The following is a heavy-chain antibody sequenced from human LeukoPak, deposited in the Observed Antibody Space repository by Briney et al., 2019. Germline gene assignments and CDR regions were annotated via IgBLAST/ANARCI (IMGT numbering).Heavy chain of an antibody. Sequence: SVKVSCKASGGTFSSYAISWVRQAPGQGLEWMGRIIPILGIANYAQKFQGRVTITADKSTSTAYMELSSLRSEDTAVYYCTSRDGYNTPIDYWGQGTLVTVSS. D-gene: IGHD5-24*01. CDR2: IIPILGIA. CDR1: GGTFSSYA. CDR3: TSRDGYNTPIDY. J-gene: IGHJ4*02. V-gene: IGHV1-69*04.